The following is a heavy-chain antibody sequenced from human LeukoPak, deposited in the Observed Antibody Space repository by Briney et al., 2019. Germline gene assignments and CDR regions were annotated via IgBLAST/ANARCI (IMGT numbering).Heavy chain of an antibody. Sequence: ASVKVSCKASGYTFTSYDINWVRQATGQGLEWMGWMNPNSGNTGYAQKFQGRVTITRNTSISTAYMELSSLRSEDTAVYYCARSYSSWPNFDYWGQGTLVTVSS. CDR2: MNPNSGNT. J-gene: IGHJ4*02. V-gene: IGHV1-8*03. CDR1: GYTFTSYD. D-gene: IGHD6-13*01. CDR3: ARSYSSWPNFDY.